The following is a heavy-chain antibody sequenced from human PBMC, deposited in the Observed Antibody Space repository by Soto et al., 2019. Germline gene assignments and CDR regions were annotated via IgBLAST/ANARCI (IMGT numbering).Heavy chain of an antibody. Sequence: QVQLQESGPGLVKPSETLSLTCTVSGGAISPYCWSWIRQPPGQGLEWIGYVYYSGNTNYDPSLESRVTISVDTSRNRFSLNLTSATAAHTAVYYCARKGAAASYAHYYMDVWGRGTAVTVSS. V-gene: IGHV4-59*01. CDR1: GGAISPYC. J-gene: IGHJ6*03. CDR2: VYYSGNT. CDR3: ARKGAAASYAHYYMDV. D-gene: IGHD6-13*01.